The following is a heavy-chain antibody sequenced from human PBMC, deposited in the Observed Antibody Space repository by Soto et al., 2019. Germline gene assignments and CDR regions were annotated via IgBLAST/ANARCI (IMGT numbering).Heavy chain of an antibody. D-gene: IGHD1-26*01. V-gene: IGHV1-18*04. J-gene: IGHJ4*02. Sequence: ASVKLSCKASGDTYTRHCLTWVRQALGQGPEWMGWITVGSGNTRYAQKFQGRVSMTTDTSTSTAYMELWSLRSDDTAVYYCARPSSYGSYYYFDLWGQGTPVTVSS. CDR2: ITVGSGNT. CDR1: GDTYTRHC. CDR3: ARPSSYGSYYYFDL.